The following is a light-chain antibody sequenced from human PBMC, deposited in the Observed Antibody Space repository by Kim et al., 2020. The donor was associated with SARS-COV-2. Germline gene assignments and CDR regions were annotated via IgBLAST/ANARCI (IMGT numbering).Light chain of an antibody. CDR1: QDIGSS. V-gene: IGKV1-13*02. Sequence: SSAGDSVTITCRASQDIGSSVAWYQQKPGQPPKLLIYGASTLQTGVPPRFGGRGSGTEFTLTISSLQPEDFATYFCQQFHSYPLTFGPGTKVDIK. J-gene: IGKJ3*01. CDR3: QQFHSYPLT. CDR2: GAS.